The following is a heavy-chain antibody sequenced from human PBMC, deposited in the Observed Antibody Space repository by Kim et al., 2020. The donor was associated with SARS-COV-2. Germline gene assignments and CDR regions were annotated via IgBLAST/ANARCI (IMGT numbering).Heavy chain of an antibody. V-gene: IGHV5-10-1*01. CDR1: GYSFTNYW. J-gene: IGHJ4*02. Sequence: GESLKISCQGSGYSFTNYWISWVCQMPGKGLECMGRIDPRDSYTYYSPSFQGHVTISADKSISTAYLQWSSLKASDTAMYYCARFPLSSGWPIDYWGQGTLVTVSS. CDR3: ARFPLSSGWPIDY. CDR2: IDPRDSYT. D-gene: IGHD6-19*01.